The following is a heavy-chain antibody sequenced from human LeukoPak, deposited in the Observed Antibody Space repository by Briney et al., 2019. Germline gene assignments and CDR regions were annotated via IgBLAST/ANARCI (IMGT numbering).Heavy chain of an antibody. CDR1: GYTFTGYY. V-gene: IGHV1-2*02. D-gene: IGHD6-13*01. CDR3: ARASSSWYSSYNWFDH. J-gene: IGHJ5*02. CDR2: INPNSGGT. Sequence: GASVKVSCKASGYTFTGYYMHWVRQAPGQGLEWMGWINPNSGGTNYAQKFQGRVTMTRDTSISTAYMELSRLRSDDTAVYYCARASSSWYSSYNWFDHCGQGTLVTVSS.